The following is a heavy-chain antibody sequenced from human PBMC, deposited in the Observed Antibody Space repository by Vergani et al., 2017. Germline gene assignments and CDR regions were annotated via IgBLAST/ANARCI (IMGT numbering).Heavy chain of an antibody. D-gene: IGHD3-10*01. CDR1: GGTFSSYA. J-gene: IGHJ4*02. CDR3: ARDSPYYYGSGSRPSFDY. V-gene: IGHV1-69*01. Sequence: QVQLVQSGAEVKKPGSSVKVSCKASGGTFSSYAISWVRQAPGQGLEWMGGIIPIFGTANYAQKFQGRVTITADESTSTAYMELRSLRSDDTAVYYCARDSPYYYGSGSRPSFDYWGQGTLVTVSS. CDR2: IIPIFGTA.